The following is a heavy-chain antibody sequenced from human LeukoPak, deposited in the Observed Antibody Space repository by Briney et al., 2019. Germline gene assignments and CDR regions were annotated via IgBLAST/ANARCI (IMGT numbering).Heavy chain of an antibody. J-gene: IGHJ4*02. V-gene: IGHV4-59*01. D-gene: IGHD5-18*01. Sequence: SETLSLSCTVSGGSIGNYYWSWIRLPPGKGLEWIGFIYFDGRTSYNPSLKSRVTISLHTSRNQLFLKLTSVTAADTAVYYCARCGYSYDTGYYFDYWGQGALVTVSS. CDR2: IYFDGRT. CDR1: GGSIGNYY. CDR3: ARCGYSYDTGYYFDY.